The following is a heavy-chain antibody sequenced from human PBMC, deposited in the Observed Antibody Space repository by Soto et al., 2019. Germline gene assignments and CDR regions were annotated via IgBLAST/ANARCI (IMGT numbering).Heavy chain of an antibody. D-gene: IGHD2-15*01. V-gene: IGHV3-30*18. Sequence: QVLLVESGGGVVQPGRSLRLSCAGSGFTFSNYGLHWVRQAPGKGLDWVSFISFDGSHKYYADSVKGRFTISRDNSNNMQYLQMDSPTTDDTAVYYCAKDGAPRYCSRSSCHPAGAYWGQGTLVTVSS. CDR1: GFTFSNYG. CDR3: AKDGAPRYCSRSSCHPAGAY. CDR2: ISFDGSHK. J-gene: IGHJ4*02.